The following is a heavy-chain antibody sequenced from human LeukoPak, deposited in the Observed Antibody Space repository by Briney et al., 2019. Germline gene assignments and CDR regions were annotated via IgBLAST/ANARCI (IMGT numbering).Heavy chain of an antibody. J-gene: IGHJ4*02. CDR2: IKEDGSDK. D-gene: IGHD4-11*01. V-gene: IGHV3-7*01. CDR1: GFTLSTYW. CDR3: AKGGHYNFDY. Sequence: AGGSLRLSCAACGFTLSTYWVEGVSQDRGGGGEWVASIKEDGSDKYYVDSVKGRFSISSDNAKNSLYLQMNSLRTEDTAVYYCAKGGHYNFDYWGQGTLVTVSS.